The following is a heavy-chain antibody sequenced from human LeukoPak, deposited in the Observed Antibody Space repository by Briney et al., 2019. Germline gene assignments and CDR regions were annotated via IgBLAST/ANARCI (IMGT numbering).Heavy chain of an antibody. Sequence: EASVKVSCKTSGYIFTAYYMYQVRQAPGQGVEWMGWINPNTGATNYAQKFQGWVTMTRDTSISTGYMELSRLTSDDTAMYYCATTSSSSVEGAFVLWGQGTLVTVSS. CDR2: INPNTGAT. V-gene: IGHV1-2*04. J-gene: IGHJ3*01. CDR1: GYIFTAYY. D-gene: IGHD6-13*01. CDR3: ATTSSSSVEGAFVL.